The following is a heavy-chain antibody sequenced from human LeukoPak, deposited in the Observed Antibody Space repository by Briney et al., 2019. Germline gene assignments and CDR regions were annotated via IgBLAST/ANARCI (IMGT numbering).Heavy chain of an antibody. J-gene: IGHJ4*02. D-gene: IGHD2-2*02. CDR1: GGSISSGGYY. CDR3: ASHEVPAAILEEVRDY. CDR2: INHSGST. V-gene: IGHV4-39*07. Sequence: PSETLSLTCTVSGGSISSGGYYWSWIRQPPGKGLEWIGEINHSGSTNYNPSLKSRVTISVDTSKNQFSLKLSSVTAADTAVYYCASHEVPAAILEEVRDYWGQGTLVTVSS.